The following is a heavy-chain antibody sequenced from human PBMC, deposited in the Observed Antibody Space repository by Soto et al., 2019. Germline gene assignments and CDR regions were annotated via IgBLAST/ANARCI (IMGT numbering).Heavy chain of an antibody. J-gene: IGHJ4*02. CDR3: ARISQSDFWSGYYYCFDY. D-gene: IGHD3-3*01. CDR1: GYTFTDYG. CDR2: ITAFNGNT. Sequence: QVHLVQSGAEVEKPGASVKVSCKASGYTFTDYGISWVRQAPGQGLQWMGWITAFNGNTKYAQQFQGRVTMTTDTSTRTGYMELRSLESEVTAVYYCARISQSDFWSGYYYCFDYWGQGTLVTVSS. V-gene: IGHV1-18*01.